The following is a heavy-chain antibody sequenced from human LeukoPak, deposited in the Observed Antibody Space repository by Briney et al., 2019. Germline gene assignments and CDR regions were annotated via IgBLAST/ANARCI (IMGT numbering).Heavy chain of an antibody. D-gene: IGHD3-10*01. CDR1: GGSISTRYDY. V-gene: IGHV4-39*01. CDR2: IHDSGST. Sequence: PWDCLSPTCAVYGGSISTRYDYSGWIRQPPGTGLEWIGTIHDSGSTYYSPSLKSQVTISADTSNNQFSLKLSSVTAGDTAVYYCASLYFYGSGSFPNYWGQGILVTVST. CDR3: ASLYFYGSGSFPNY. J-gene: IGHJ4*02.